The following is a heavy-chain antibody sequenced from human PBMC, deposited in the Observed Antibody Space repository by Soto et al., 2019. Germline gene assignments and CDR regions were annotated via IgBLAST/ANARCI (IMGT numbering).Heavy chain of an antibody. V-gene: IGHV1-69*01. Sequence: ASGKVSCKASGGTFSSYGISWVRQAPGQGLEWMGGLIPIFGTANYAQKFQGRVTITAAESTSTASMELSSLRPGDTAVYYCGRDVPVGTEYYSYGTESSGQWPTGT. CDR3: GRDVPVGTEYYSYGTES. D-gene: IGHD5-18*01. CDR2: LIPIFGTA. J-gene: IGHJ6*02. CDR1: GGTFSSYG.